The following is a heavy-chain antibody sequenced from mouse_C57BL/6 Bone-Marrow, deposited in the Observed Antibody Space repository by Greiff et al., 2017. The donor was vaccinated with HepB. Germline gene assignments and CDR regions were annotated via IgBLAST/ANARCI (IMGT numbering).Heavy chain of an antibody. V-gene: IGHV5-4*03. Sequence: EVKLVESGGGLVKPGGSLKLSCAASGFTFSSYAMSWVRQTPEKRLEWVATISDGGSYTYYPDNVKGRFTISRDNAKNTLYLHMSHLKSEDTAMYYCARSQIYYGNLFDYWGQGTTLTVSS. CDR2: ISDGGSYT. CDR1: GFTFSSYA. D-gene: IGHD2-1*01. CDR3: ARSQIYYGNLFDY. J-gene: IGHJ2*01.